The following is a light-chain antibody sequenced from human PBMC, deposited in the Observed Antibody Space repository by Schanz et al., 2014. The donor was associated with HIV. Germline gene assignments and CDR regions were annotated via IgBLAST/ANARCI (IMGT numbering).Light chain of an antibody. CDR2: ATS. CDR1: QSVTSSY. J-gene: IGKJ1*01. V-gene: IGKV3-20*01. CDR3: QQYDSPPWT. Sequence: EIVLTQSPATLSVSPGERATLSCRASQSVTSSYLAWYQQKPGQAPRLVIYATSTRAAGIPDRFSGTGSGTDFTLTISRVEPEDYAVYYCQQYDSPPWTFGQGTKVEVK.